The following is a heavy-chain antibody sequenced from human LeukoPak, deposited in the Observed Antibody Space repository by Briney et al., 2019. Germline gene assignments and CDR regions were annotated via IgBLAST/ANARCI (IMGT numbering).Heavy chain of an antibody. J-gene: IGHJ4*02. D-gene: IGHD3-10*01. CDR2: IYYSGST. Sequence: SETLSLTCTVSGGSISSSSYYWGWIRQPPGKGLEWIGSIYYSGSTNYNPSLKSRVTISVDTSKNQFSLKLSSVTAADTAVYYCARLTGSGSYNTIDYWGQGTLVTVSS. CDR1: GGSISSSSYY. V-gene: IGHV4-39*07. CDR3: ARLTGSGSYNTIDY.